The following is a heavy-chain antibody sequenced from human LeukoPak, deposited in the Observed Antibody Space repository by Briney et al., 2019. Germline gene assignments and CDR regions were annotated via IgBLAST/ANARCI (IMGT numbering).Heavy chain of an antibody. CDR2: ISNSSRYI. V-gene: IGHV3-21*01. CDR1: GFTFISYS. J-gene: IGHJ5*02. Sequence: GGSLRLSCVASGFTFISYSMNWVRQAPGKGLEWVASISNSSRYIYYADSMKGRFTVSRDNAKNSIYLQLNSLRVEDTAVYYCARPPRSSCSGGGCPKESWFDPWGQGTLVTVSS. CDR3: ARPPRSSCSGGGCPKESWFDP. D-gene: IGHD2-15*01.